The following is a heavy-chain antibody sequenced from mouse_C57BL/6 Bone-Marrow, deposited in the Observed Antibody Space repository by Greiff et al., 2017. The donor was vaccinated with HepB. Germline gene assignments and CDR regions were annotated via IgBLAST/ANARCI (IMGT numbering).Heavy chain of an antibody. CDR2: INPNNGGT. V-gene: IGHV1-22*01. Sequence: VQLQQSGPELVKPGASVKMSCKASGYTFTDYNMHWVKQSHGKSLEWIGYINPNNGGTSYNQKLTGKATLTVNKSSSTAYMELRSLTSEDSAVYYCARRPYYSNYGSMDYWGQGTSVTVSS. CDR1: GYTFTDYN. D-gene: IGHD2-5*01. CDR3: ARRPYYSNYGSMDY. J-gene: IGHJ4*01.